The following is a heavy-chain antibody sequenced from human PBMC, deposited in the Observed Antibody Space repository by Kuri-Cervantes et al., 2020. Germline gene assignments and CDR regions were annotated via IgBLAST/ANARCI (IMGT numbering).Heavy chain of an antibody. J-gene: IGHJ6*02. CDR3: ARKQSTYYDFWQYHYYYGMDV. CDR1: GYTFTGYY. Sequence: ASVKVSCKASGYTFTGYYMHWVRQAPGQGLEWMGWINPNSGGTNYAQKFQGRVTMTRDTSISTAYMELSRPRSDDTAVYYCARKQSTYYDFWQYHYYYGMDVWGQGTTVTVSS. D-gene: IGHD3-3*01. CDR2: INPNSGGT. V-gene: IGHV1-2*02.